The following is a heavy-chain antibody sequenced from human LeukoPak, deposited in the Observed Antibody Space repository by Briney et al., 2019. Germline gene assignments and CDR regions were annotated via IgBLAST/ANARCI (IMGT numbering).Heavy chain of an antibody. D-gene: IGHD6-19*01. CDR1: GGTFSSYA. CDR3: ARYGWPHLYGMDV. V-gene: IGHV1-69*13. Sequence: SVKVSCKASGGTFSSYAISWVRQAPGQGLEWMGGIIPIFGTANYAQKFQGRVTITADESTSTAYMELSSLRSEDTAVYYCARYGWPHLYGMDVWGQGTTITVSS. CDR2: IIPIFGTA. J-gene: IGHJ6*02.